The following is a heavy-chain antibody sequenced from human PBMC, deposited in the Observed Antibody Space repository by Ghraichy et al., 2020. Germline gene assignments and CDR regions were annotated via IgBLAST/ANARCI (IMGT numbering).Heavy chain of an antibody. J-gene: IGHJ4*02. CDR3: AKQGTRGVATTDY. CDR1: GFTFSSYG. CDR2: IRFDGSNK. Sequence: GGSLRLSCAASGFTFSSYGMHWVRQPPGKGLEWVAFIRFDGSNKYYANSVTGRFTVSRDNSKNTLYLQMNSLRTEDTALYFCAKQGTRGVATTDYWGQGNLVTASS. V-gene: IGHV3-30*02. D-gene: IGHD5-12*01.